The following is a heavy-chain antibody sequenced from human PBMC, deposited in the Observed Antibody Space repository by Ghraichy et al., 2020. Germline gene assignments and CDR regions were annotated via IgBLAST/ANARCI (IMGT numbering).Heavy chain of an antibody. Sequence: TLSLTCAVSGGSISSGGYSWSWIRQPPGKGLEWIGYIYYSGSTYYNPSLKSRVTISVDTSKNQFSLKLSSVTAADTAVYYCASRIAAAGTGGAFDIWGQGTMVTVSS. J-gene: IGHJ3*02. CDR3: ASRIAAAGTGGAFDI. CDR1: GGSISSGGYS. D-gene: IGHD6-13*01. V-gene: IGHV4-30-4*07. CDR2: IYYSGST.